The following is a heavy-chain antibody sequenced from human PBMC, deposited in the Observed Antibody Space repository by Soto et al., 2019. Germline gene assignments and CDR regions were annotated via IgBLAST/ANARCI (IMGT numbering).Heavy chain of an antibody. CDR3: ATAEVDY. Sequence: PGGSLRLSCAVAGYTFRNHWMHWVRQAPGKGLEWTSRMNSDGSIINYKDSVKGRFTVSRDNAKNTLYLQMNSLRVEDTAVYYCATAEVDYWGPGTLVTVSS. V-gene: IGHV3-74*01. CDR2: MNSDGSII. J-gene: IGHJ4*02. CDR1: GYTFRNHW.